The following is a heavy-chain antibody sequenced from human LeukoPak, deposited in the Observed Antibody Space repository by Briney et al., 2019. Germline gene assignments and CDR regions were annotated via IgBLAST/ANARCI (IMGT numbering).Heavy chain of an antibody. Sequence: PGGSLRLSCAASGFTFSSYGMHWVRQAPGKGLEWVAVISYDGSNKYYADSAKGRFTISRDNSKNTLYLQMNSLRAEDTAVYYCARAAEPYDSSGYYYFDYWGQGTLVTVSS. CDR1: GFTFSSYG. CDR3: ARAAEPYDSSGYYYFDY. D-gene: IGHD3-22*01. V-gene: IGHV3-30*03. CDR2: ISYDGSNK. J-gene: IGHJ4*02.